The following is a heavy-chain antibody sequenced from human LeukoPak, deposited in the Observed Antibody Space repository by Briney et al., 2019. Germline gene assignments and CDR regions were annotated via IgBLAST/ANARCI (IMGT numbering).Heavy chain of an antibody. CDR1: KFTFSTSA. CDR2: ISGSGAKA. CDR3: AKDPMWFGEGDYKYYMDV. D-gene: IGHD3-10*01. J-gene: IGHJ6*03. Sequence: PGGSLRLACAAPKFTFSTSALSWVRQAPGRGLEWVSGISGSGAKAYYSDSVKGRFTTSRDNSKSMLYLQMNSLRVEDTALYYCAKDPMWFGEGDYKYYMDVWGKGTTVTVSS. V-gene: IGHV3-23*01.